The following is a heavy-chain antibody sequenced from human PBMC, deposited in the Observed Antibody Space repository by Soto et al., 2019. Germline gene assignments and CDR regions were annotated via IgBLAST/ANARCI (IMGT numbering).Heavy chain of an antibody. CDR3: ANGGEFDY. Sequence: QVQLVESGGGVVQPGRSPRLSCAASGFTFSSYGMHWVRQAPGKGLEWVAVISYDGSNKYYADSVKGRFTISRDNSKNTLYLQMNSLRAEDTAVYYCANGGEFDYWGQGTLVTVSS. CDR1: GFTFSSYG. CDR2: ISYDGSNK. V-gene: IGHV3-30*18. J-gene: IGHJ4*02. D-gene: IGHD3-16*01.